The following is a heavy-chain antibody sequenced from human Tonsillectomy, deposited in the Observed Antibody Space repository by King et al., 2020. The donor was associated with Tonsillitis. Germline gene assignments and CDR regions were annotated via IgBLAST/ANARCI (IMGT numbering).Heavy chain of an antibody. D-gene: IGHD1-26*01. CDR1: GFSFSDFS. CDR2: ISSSSTYT. V-gene: IGHV3-21*01. Sequence: QLVQSGGGLVKPGGSLRLSCAASGFSFSDFSMTWVRQAPGKGLEWVSLISSSSTYTYYADSLKGRVTISRDNAKNSVYLQLSSLRVEDTGVYYCGFRGNCYQIFWGQGTQVTVSS. J-gene: IGHJ4*02. CDR3: GFRGNCYQIF.